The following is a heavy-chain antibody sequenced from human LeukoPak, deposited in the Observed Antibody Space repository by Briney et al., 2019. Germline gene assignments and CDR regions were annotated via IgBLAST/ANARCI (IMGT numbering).Heavy chain of an antibody. V-gene: IGHV5-51*01. D-gene: IGHD2-2*01. Sequence: GASLKISCKGSGSSFTSYWIGWVRQMPGKGLEWMGIIYPGDSDTRYSPSFQGQVTISADKSISTAYLQWSSLKASDTAMYYCARQGCSSTSCYEDWFDPWGQGTLVTVSS. J-gene: IGHJ5*02. CDR1: GSSFTSYW. CDR2: IYPGDSDT. CDR3: ARQGCSSTSCYEDWFDP.